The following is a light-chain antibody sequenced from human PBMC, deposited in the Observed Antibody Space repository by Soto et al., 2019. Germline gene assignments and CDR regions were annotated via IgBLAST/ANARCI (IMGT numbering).Light chain of an antibody. CDR1: QSVSSNF. V-gene: IGKV3-20*01. Sequence: EIVLTQSPDSLSLSPGERATLSCRASQSVSSNFFAWYQQKPGQAPRLLIHGISIRATGTPDRFSGSGSETDFTLTISRLEPEDFAICYCQQYAASPRTFGRGTKLEI. CDR2: GIS. J-gene: IGKJ2*01. CDR3: QQYAASPRT.